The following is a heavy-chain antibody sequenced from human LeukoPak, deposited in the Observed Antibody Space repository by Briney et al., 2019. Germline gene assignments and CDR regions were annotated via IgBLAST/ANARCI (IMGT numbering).Heavy chain of an antibody. CDR3: ARGVSWTFDN. J-gene: IGHJ4*02. D-gene: IGHD6-13*01. V-gene: IGHV3-7*04. CDR1: GFTFSTYW. CDR2: IKQDGSEK. Sequence: GGSLRLSCAASGFTFSTYWMSWVRQAPGKGLEWVANIKQDGSEKYYVDSVKGRFAVSRGNAKNSLSLQMNILRLEDTAAYYCARGVSWTFDNWGRGALVTVSS.